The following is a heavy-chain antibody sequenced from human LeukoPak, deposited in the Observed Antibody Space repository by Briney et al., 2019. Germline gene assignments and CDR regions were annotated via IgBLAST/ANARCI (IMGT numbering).Heavy chain of an antibody. D-gene: IGHD4-23*01. V-gene: IGHV3-7*01. Sequence: GGSLRLSCAASGFTFSSYGMTWVRQAPGKGLEWVANIKQDGSEKYYVDPVKGRFTISRDNAKNSLYLQMNSLRAENTAVYYCARALDYGGNCFFDYWGQGTLVTVSS. CDR3: ARALDYGGNCFFDY. J-gene: IGHJ4*02. CDR1: GFTFSSYG. CDR2: IKQDGSEK.